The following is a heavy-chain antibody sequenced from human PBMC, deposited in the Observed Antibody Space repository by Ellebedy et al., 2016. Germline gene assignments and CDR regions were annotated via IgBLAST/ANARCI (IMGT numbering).Heavy chain of an antibody. V-gene: IGHV4-31*03. CDR2: IHSRGTT. Sequence: LRLSXSVYGGSISSSYHYWSWIRQHPGKGLEWIGYIHSRGTTYYNPSLKSRVTISIDTSEHQFSLELNSVTAAEAAVYYCARETAGRRGGYYMDVWGKGTTVTVSS. CDR3: ARETAGRRGGYYMDV. CDR1: GGSISSSYHY. J-gene: IGHJ6*03. D-gene: IGHD6-6*01.